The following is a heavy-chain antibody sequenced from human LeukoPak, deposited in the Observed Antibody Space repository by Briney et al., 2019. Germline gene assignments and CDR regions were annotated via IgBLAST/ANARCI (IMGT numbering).Heavy chain of an antibody. CDR1: GFTFSGSA. D-gene: IGHD3-22*01. CDR3: TRAHYDSSGYYLN. CDR2: IRSKANSYAT. J-gene: IGHJ4*02. Sequence: GGSLRLSCAASGFTFSGSAMHWVRQASGKGLEWVGRIRSKANSYATAYAASVKGRFTISRDDSKNKAYLQMNSLKTEDTAVYYCTRAHYDSSGYYLNWGQGTLVTVSS. V-gene: IGHV3-73*01.